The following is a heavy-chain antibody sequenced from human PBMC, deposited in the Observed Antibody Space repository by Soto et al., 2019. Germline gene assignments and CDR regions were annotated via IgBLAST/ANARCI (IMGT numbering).Heavy chain of an antibody. CDR3: ASGSEAAPESGGY. D-gene: IGHD6-13*01. J-gene: IGHJ4*02. CDR2: ISSSSSYI. V-gene: IGHV3-21*01. CDR1: GFTFSSYS. Sequence: GGSLRLSCAASGFTFSSYSMNWVRQAPGKGLEWVSSISSSSSYIYYADSVKGRFTISRDNAKNSPYLQMNRLRAEDTAVYYCASGSEAAPESGGYSRQGTLVTVS.